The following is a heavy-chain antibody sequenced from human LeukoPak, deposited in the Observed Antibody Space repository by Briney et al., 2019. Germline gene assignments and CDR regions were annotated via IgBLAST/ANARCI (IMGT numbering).Heavy chain of an antibody. J-gene: IGHJ4*02. CDR3: ARDRRLLLEVAFMAVASPYYFDY. V-gene: IGHV1-69*05. CDR2: IIPIFGTA. Sequence: ASVKVSCKASGGTFSSYAISWVRQAPGQGLEWMGGIIPIFGTANYAQKFQDRVTMTTDTSTNTAYLELRSLTSDDTAVYYCARDRRLLLEVAFMAVASPYYFDYWGQGSLVTVSS. D-gene: IGHD6-19*01. CDR1: GGTFSSYA.